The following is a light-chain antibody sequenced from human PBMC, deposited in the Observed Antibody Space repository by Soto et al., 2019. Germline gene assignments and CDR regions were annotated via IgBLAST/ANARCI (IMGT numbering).Light chain of an antibody. J-gene: IGLJ2*01. CDR2: RNN. V-gene: IGLV1-47*01. Sequence: QAVVTQPPSASGTPGQRVTISCSGSSSNIGSNYVYWYQQLPGTAPKLLIYRNNQRPSGVPDRFSGSKSGTSASLAISRLRSEDEADYYCAAWDDSLSALVFGGGTKLTVL. CDR1: SSNIGSNY. CDR3: AAWDDSLSALV.